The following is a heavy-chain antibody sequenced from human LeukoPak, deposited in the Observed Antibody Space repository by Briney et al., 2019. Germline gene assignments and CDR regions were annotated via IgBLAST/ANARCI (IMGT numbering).Heavy chain of an antibody. CDR2: ISSSSSYI. J-gene: IGHJ4*02. CDR1: RFTFCSYS. Sequence: TLRLSCAPSRFTFCSYSMNSVRHTPEKGLEWVSSISSSSSYIYYADSVKGRFTISRDNAKNSLYLQMNSLRAEDTAVYYCARDLHEGAYQLLSAYWGQGTLVTVSS. D-gene: IGHD2-2*01. V-gene: IGHV3-21*01. CDR3: ARDLHEGAYQLLSAY.